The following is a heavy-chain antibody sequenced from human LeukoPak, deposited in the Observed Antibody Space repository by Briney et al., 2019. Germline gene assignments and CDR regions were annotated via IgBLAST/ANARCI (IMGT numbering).Heavy chain of an antibody. V-gene: IGHV4-4*07. J-gene: IGHJ4*02. CDR1: GDSISSYY. CDR2: IHPSGST. CDR3: ARGPPPDFDY. Sequence: NPSETLSLTFTVSGDSISSYYWSWIRQPAGKGLEWIGRIHPSGSTNYNPSLKSRLTLSVDTSKNQFSLKLSSVTAADTAVYYCARGPPPDFDYWGRGTLVTVSS.